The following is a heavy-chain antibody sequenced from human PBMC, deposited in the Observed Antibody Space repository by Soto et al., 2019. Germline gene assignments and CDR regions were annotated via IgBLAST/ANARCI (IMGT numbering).Heavy chain of an antibody. CDR1: GFSLSNARMG. Sequence: QVTLKESGPVLVKPTETLTLTCTVSGFSLSNARMGVSWIRQPPGKALEWLAHIFSNDEKSYSTTQKSRPTISKDTSKSQVVLTMTNMDPVDTATYYCARIAGAAGTFYWFDPWGQGTLVTVSS. V-gene: IGHV2-26*01. CDR2: IFSNDEK. J-gene: IGHJ5*02. CDR3: ARIAGAAGTFYWFDP. D-gene: IGHD6-13*01.